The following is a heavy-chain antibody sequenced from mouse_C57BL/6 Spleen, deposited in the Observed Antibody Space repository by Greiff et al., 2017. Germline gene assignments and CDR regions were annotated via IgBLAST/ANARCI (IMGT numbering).Heavy chain of an antibody. J-gene: IGHJ2*02. V-gene: IGHV14-1*01. CDR3: SWGYYYGSRSFDY. CDR2: IDPEDGDT. Sequence: EVQLQQSGAELVRPGASVKLSCTASGFNIKDYYMHWVKQRPEQGLEWIGRIDPEDGDTEYAPKFQGKATMTADTSSNTAYLQLSSLTSEDTAVYYCSWGYYYGSRSFDYWGQGTSLTVSS. D-gene: IGHD1-1*01. CDR1: GFNIKDYY.